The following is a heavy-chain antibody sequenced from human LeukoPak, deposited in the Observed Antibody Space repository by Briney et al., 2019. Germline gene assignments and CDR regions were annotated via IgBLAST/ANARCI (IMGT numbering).Heavy chain of an antibody. CDR1: GFTFSSYA. Sequence: GGSLRLSCAASGFTFSSYAMSWVRQAPGKGLEWVGRIKSKTDGGTTDYAAPVKGRFTISRDDSKNTLYLQMNSLKTEDTAVYYCTTTVGYCSSTSQDSSSGCFDYWGQGTLVTVSS. D-gene: IGHD2-2*01. J-gene: IGHJ4*02. CDR3: TTTVGYCSSTSQDSSSGCFDY. V-gene: IGHV3-15*01. CDR2: IKSKTDGGTT.